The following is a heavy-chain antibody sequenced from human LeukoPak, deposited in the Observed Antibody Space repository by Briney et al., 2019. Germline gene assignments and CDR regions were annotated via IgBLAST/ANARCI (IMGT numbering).Heavy chain of an antibody. J-gene: IGHJ3*02. CDR1: GDSVSSNSVA. D-gene: IGHD5-24*01. V-gene: IGHV6-1*01. CDR3: ARGINSAFDI. Sequence: PSQTLSLTCAISGDSVSSNSVAWNWIRQSPSRGLEWLGRAYSRSKVNKDYAISVKSRININTDTSRNQFSLQLNSVTPEDTAVYYCARGINSAFDIWGQGTMVTVSS. CDR2: AYSRSKVNK.